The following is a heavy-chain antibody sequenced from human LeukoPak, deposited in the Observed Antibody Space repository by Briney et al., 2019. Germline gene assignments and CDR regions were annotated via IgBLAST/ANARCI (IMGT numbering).Heavy chain of an antibody. V-gene: IGHV3-21*01. CDR3: ARDPTNCSGGSCYTFDY. J-gene: IGHJ4*02. CDR1: GFTFSSYS. D-gene: IGHD2-15*01. CDR2: ISSSSSYI. Sequence: GGSLRLSCAASGFTFSSYSMNWVRQAPGKGLEWVSSISSSSSYIYYADSVKGRFTISRDNAKNSLYLRMNSLRAEDTAVYYCARDPTNCSGGSCYTFDYWGQGTLVTVSS.